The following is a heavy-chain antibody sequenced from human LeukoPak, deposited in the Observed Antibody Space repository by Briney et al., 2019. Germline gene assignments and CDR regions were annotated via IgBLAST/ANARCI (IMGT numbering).Heavy chain of an antibody. CDR2: ISGSGAST. V-gene: IGHV3-23*01. Sequence: GGSLRLSCLTSGFTLSTNAMSWVRQAPGKGLEWISGISGSGASTYYAGSVKGRFTISRDDSRNTLYLQMNSLRGDDTAVYYCAKDVGKWESLHFFDYWGQGTLVTVSS. CDR3: AKDVGKWESLHFFDY. D-gene: IGHD1-26*01. CDR1: GFTLSTNA. J-gene: IGHJ4*02.